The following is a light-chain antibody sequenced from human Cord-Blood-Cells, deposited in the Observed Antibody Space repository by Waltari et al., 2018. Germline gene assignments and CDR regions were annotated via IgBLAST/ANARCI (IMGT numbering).Light chain of an antibody. CDR1: QSVSSY. V-gene: IGKV3-11*01. J-gene: IGKJ4*01. Sequence: EIVLTQSPATLSLSPGERATLSCRSSQSVSSYFTWYQQKPGQAPRLLIYDASNRATGIPARFSGSRYGTDFTRTISSLEPEDFAVYYCQQRSNWPPLTVGGGTKVEIK. CDR2: DAS. CDR3: QQRSNWPPLT.